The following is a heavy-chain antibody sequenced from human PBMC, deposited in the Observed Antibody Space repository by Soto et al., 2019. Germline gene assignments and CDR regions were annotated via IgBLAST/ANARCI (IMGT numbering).Heavy chain of an antibody. D-gene: IGHD6-13*01. J-gene: IGHJ4*02. CDR3: AKEGNIGSSSWYYFDY. V-gene: IGHV3-33*06. CDR1: GFTFRSNG. Sequence: QVQLVESGGGVVQPGRSLRLSCAASGFTFRSNGMHWVRQAPGKGLEWVATIWYDSSNKYYADSVKGRFTISRDNSKNTLYLHMNNLRAEDTAIYYCAKEGNIGSSSWYYFDYWGQGTLVTVSS. CDR2: IWYDSSNK.